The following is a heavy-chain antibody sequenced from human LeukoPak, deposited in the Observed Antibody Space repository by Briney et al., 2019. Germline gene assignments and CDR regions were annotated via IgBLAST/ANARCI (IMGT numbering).Heavy chain of an antibody. Sequence: GASVKVSCKASGYTFTGYYMHWVRQAPGQGLEWMRWINPNSGGTNYAQKFQGRVTMTRDTSISTAYMELSRLRSDDTAVYYCARGRGYSSGDWFDPWGQGTLVTVSS. V-gene: IGHV1-2*02. CDR3: ARGRGYSSGDWFDP. D-gene: IGHD6-19*01. CDR2: INPNSGGT. CDR1: GYTFTGYY. J-gene: IGHJ5*02.